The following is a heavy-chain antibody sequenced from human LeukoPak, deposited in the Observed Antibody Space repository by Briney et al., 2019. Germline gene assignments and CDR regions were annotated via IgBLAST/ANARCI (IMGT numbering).Heavy chain of an antibody. V-gene: IGHV5-51*01. CDR3: ARSPWNDDANYYYYGMDV. CDR1: EYKFAGQW. J-gene: IGHJ6*02. Sequence: GESLKISCKGSEYKFAGQWIGWVRRTPGKGLEWMAIIYPGDSDVKYSPSFQGLVTVSADTSINTAYLQWNSLRAEDTAVYYCARSPWNDDANYYYYGMDVWGQGTTVTVSS. D-gene: IGHD1-1*01. CDR2: IYPGDSDV.